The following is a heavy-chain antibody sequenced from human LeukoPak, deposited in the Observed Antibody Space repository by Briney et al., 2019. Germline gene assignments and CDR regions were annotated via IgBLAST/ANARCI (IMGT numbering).Heavy chain of an antibody. Sequence: ASVKVSCKASGYTFTSYDINCVRQATGQGLEWMGWMNPNSGNTGYAQKFQGRVTMTRNTSISTAYMELSSLRSEDTAVYYCARVGGSYFAHYFDYWGQGTLVTVSS. CDR3: ARVGGSYFAHYFDY. D-gene: IGHD1-26*01. CDR1: GYTFTSYD. CDR2: MNPNSGNT. V-gene: IGHV1-8*01. J-gene: IGHJ4*02.